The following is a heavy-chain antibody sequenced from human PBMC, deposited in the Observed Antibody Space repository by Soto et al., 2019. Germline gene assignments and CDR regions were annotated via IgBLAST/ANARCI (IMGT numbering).Heavy chain of an antibody. CDR1: GGSISSGGYS. J-gene: IGHJ5*02. D-gene: IGHD3-22*01. CDR3: ARAPTYYYDRGGFDP. Sequence: TLSLTCAVSGGSISSGGYSWSWIRQPPGKGLEWIGYIYHSGSTYYNPSLKSRVTISVDRSKNQFSLKLSSVTAADTAVYYCARAPTYYYDRGGFDPWGQGTLVTVSS. V-gene: IGHV4-30-2*01. CDR2: IYHSGST.